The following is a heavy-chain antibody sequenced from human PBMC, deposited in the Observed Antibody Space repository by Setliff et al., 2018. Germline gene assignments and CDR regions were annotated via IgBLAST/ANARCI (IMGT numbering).Heavy chain of an antibody. CDR1: GGSISSGSYY. J-gene: IGHJ3*01. V-gene: IGHV4-39*01. CDR2: IYYSGKT. D-gene: IGHD3-3*01. Sequence: SETLSLTCTVSGGSISSGSYYWSWIRQPAGRGLEWVASIYYSGKTYSNPSFKSRVTMSLDKSKNQFSLKLASVTAADTALYYCARIGHFDFWRGFGVGAFDLWGHGSVVTVSS. CDR3: ARIGHFDFWRGFGVGAFDL.